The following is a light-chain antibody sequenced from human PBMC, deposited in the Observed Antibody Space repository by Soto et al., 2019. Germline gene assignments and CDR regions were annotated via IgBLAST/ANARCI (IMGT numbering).Light chain of an antibody. Sequence: EIVLTQSPATLSLSPGERATLSCRASQSVSSYLAWYQQNPGQAPRLLIYDASNSATGIPARFSGSGSGTDFTLTISSLEPEDFAIYYRQQRSNWPPVTFGGGTKVEMK. CDR1: QSVSSY. CDR2: DAS. CDR3: QQRSNWPPVT. J-gene: IGKJ4*01. V-gene: IGKV3-11*01.